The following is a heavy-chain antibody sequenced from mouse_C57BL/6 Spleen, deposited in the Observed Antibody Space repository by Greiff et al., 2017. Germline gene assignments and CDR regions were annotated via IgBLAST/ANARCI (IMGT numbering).Heavy chain of an antibody. CDR1: GFTFSSYG. V-gene: IGHV5-6*01. D-gene: IGHD1-1*01. Sequence: EVKLVESGGDLVKPGGSLKLSCAASGFTFSSYGMSWVRQTPDKRLEWVATISSGGSYTYYPDSVKGRFTISRDNAKNTLYLQMSSLKSEDTAMYYCASYYYGSNYFDYWGQGTTLTVSS. J-gene: IGHJ2*01. CDR3: ASYYYGSNYFDY. CDR2: ISSGGSYT.